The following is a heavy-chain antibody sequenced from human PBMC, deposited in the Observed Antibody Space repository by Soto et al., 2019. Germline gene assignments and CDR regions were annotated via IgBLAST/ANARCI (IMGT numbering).Heavy chain of an antibody. V-gene: IGHV1-69*13. CDR2: IIPIFGTA. D-gene: IGHD5-18*01. CDR1: GGTFSSYA. Sequence: SMKVSCKASGGTFSSYAISWVRQAPGQGLEWMGGIIPIFGTANYAQKFQGRVTITADESTSTAYMELSSLRSEDTAVDYCARVLFAVDTAMVYYSGMDVWGQGTTVTVSS. CDR3: ARVLFAVDTAMVYYSGMDV. J-gene: IGHJ6*02.